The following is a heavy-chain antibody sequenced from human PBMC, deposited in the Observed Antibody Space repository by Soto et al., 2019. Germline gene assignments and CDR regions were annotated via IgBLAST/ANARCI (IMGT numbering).Heavy chain of an antibody. D-gene: IGHD3-22*01. CDR2: IYFRGNT. J-gene: IGHJ3*02. CDR1: GDSISRIDYY. V-gene: IGHV4-31*03. Sequence: QVQLQGSGPGLVKPSQTLSLTCSVSGDSISRIDYYWTWIRQHPEKGLEWIGNIYFRGNTYYSPSLESRLTISVDTSKNQFSLKLTSVTAADTAVYYCAREGGSYDSGGYLIRGAFDIWGQGTMVTVSS. CDR3: AREGGSYDSGGYLIRGAFDI.